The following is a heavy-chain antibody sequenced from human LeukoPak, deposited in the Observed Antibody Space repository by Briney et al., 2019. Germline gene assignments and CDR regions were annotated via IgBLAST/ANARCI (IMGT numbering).Heavy chain of an antibody. CDR3: ATQNNSYFDY. J-gene: IGHJ4*02. CDR1: GYSFTGYS. V-gene: IGHV1-2*02. CDR2: INPNSGGT. D-gene: IGHD1-20*01. Sequence: ASVKVSFKASGYSFTGYSMHWVRQAPGQGLEWMGWINPNSGGTEFAQKFQGRVTMTRDTSISTAYMEVSRLRSDDTAVYYCATQNNSYFDYWGQGTLVTVSS.